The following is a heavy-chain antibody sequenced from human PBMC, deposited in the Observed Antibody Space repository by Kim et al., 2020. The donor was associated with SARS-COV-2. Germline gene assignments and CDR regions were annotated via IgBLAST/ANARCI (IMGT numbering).Heavy chain of an antibody. CDR2: IIPIFGTA. Sequence: SVKVSCKASGGTFSSYAISWVRQAPGQGLEWMGGIIPIFGTANYAQKFQGRVTITADESTSTAYMELSSLRSEDTAVYYCAREYNFLRLGELSLPQYYYGMDVWGQGTTVTVSS. V-gene: IGHV1-69*13. D-gene: IGHD3-16*02. CDR1: GGTFSSYA. J-gene: IGHJ6*02. CDR3: AREYNFLRLGELSLPQYYYGMDV.